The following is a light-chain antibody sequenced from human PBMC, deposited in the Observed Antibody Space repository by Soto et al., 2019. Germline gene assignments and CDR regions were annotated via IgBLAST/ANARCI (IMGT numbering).Light chain of an antibody. Sequence: QSVLTQPPSVSGAPGQRVTISCTGSRSNIGAGYDVHWYHQLPGTAPKLLIYGNSNRTSGVPDRFSGSKSGTSASLAITGLQAEDEADYYCQSYDSSLSGGVFGGGTKVTVL. CDR2: GNS. CDR3: QSYDSSLSGGV. CDR1: RSNIGAGYD. J-gene: IGLJ2*01. V-gene: IGLV1-40*01.